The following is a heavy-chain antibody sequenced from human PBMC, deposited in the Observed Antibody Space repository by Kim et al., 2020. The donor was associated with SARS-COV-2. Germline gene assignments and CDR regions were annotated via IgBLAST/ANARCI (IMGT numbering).Heavy chain of an antibody. J-gene: IGHJ6*02. CDR1: GYTFTSYA. D-gene: IGHD3-10*01. V-gene: IGHV1-3*01. Sequence: ASVKVSCKASGYTFTSYAMHWVRQAPGQRLEWMGWINAGNGNTKYSQKFQGRVTITRDTSASTAYMELSSLRSEDTAVYYCASQQYYYGSGSGMIYYYYYYGMDVWGQGTTVTVSS. CDR3: ASQQYYYGSGSGMIYYYYYYGMDV. CDR2: INAGNGNT.